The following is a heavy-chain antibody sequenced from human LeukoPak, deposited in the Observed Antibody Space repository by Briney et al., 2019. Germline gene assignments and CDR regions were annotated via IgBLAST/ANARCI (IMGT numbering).Heavy chain of an antibody. CDR2: IYHSGST. CDR1: GGSISSGGYS. J-gene: IGHJ4*02. D-gene: IGHD6-19*01. V-gene: IGHV4-30-2*01. Sequence: SETLSLTCAVSGGSISSGGYSWSWIRQPPGKGLEWIGYIYHSGSTYYNPSLKSRVTISVDRSKNQFSLQLSSVTAADTAVYYCARIGSSGFFDYWGQGTLVTVSS. CDR3: ARIGSSGFFDY.